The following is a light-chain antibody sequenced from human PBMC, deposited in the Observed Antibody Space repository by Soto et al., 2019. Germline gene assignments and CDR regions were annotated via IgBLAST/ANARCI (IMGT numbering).Light chain of an antibody. CDR2: AAS. CDR3: QQSYSTLRT. Sequence: DIQMTQSPSTLSASVGDRVTITCRASQSISSYLNWYQQKPGKAPKFLIYAASSLQSGVPSRFSGSGSGTDFTLTISSLQPEDSATYYCQQSYSTLRTFGQGAKVDI. CDR1: QSISSY. V-gene: IGKV1-39*01. J-gene: IGKJ1*01.